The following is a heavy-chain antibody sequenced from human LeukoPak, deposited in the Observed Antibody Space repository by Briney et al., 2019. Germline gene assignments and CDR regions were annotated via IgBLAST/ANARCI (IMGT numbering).Heavy chain of an antibody. J-gene: IGHJ4*02. CDR2: INHSGGT. D-gene: IGHD3-22*01. Sequence: SETLSLTCAVYGGSFSGYYWSWIRQPPGKGLEWIGEINHSGGTNYNPSLKSRVTISVDTSKNQFSLKLSSVTAADTAVYYCASQKYYYDSSGYHFHDPFDYWGQGTLVTVSS. CDR3: ASQKYYYDSSGYHFHDPFDY. CDR1: GGSFSGYY. V-gene: IGHV4-34*01.